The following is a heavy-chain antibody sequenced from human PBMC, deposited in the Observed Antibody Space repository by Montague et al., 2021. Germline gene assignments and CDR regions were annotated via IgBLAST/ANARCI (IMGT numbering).Heavy chain of an antibody. Sequence: ETLSLTCSVSGVSIGEKSFYWGWVRQAPRRGLGWIGHMFYRGNTYYNPSLQSRVSISVDTSKNQFSLTLTSVTASDTAVYYCARRCYGDPQTDPEPANCALDVWGQGTSVTVSS. CDR1: GVSIGEKSFY. D-gene: IGHD1-14*01. CDR3: ARRCYGDPQTDPEPANCALDV. J-gene: IGHJ6*02. CDR2: MFYRGNT. V-gene: IGHV4-39*01.